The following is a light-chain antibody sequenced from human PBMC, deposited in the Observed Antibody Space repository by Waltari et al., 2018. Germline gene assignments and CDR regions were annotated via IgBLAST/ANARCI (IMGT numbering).Light chain of an antibody. J-gene: IGLJ1*01. CDR3: QAWDSGTYYV. V-gene: IGLV3-1*01. CDR2: QDV. CDR1: KLGDKY. Sequence: ELTQPPSLSVSPGQTDTITCSGDKLGDKYASWYQQKPGRSPVLVIYQDVKRPSGIPELFSGSNSGDTATLTITETQSLDEADYYCQAWDSGTYYVFGSGTKVTVL.